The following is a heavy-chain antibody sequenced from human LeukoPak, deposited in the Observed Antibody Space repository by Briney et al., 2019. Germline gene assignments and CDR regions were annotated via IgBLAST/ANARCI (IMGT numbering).Heavy chain of an antibody. CDR3: TRDATYYLRYGYFDY. J-gene: IGHJ4*02. CDR2: INNVASHI. CDR1: GFTFSSYG. V-gene: IGHV3-21*01. Sequence: GGSLRLSCAASGFTFSSYGMNWVRQAPGKGLEWVSSINNVASHIYYAGSVRGRFTISRDNAKNSVYLQMNSLRAEDTAVYYCTRDATYYLRYGYFDYWGQGTLVTVSS. D-gene: IGHD2/OR15-2a*01.